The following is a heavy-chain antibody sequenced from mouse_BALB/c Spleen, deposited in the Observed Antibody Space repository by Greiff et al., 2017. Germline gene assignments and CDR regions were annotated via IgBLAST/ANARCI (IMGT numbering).Heavy chain of an antibody. CDR2: IFPGTGTT. CDR3: ARSRVYYGNSDY. CDR1: GYTFTSYW. D-gene: IGHD2-1*01. V-gene: IGHV1S132*01. J-gene: IGHJ2*01. Sequence: QVQLKQSGAELVKPGASVKLSCKTSGYTFTSYWIQWVKQRPGQGLGWIGEIFPGTGTTYYNEKFKGKATLTIDKSSSTAYMELSSLTSEDSAVYYCARSRVYYGNSDYWGQGTTLTVSS.